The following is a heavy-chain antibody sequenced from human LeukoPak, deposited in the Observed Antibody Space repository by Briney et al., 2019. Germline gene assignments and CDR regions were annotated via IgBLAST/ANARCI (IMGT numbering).Heavy chain of an antibody. D-gene: IGHD4-17*01. CDR3: ATGMTTVTTRGLGH. Sequence: ASVKVSCKVSGYTLTELSMHWVRQAPGKGLEWMGGFDPEDGETIYAQKFQGRVTMTEDTSTDTAYMELSSLRSEDTAVYYCATGMTTVTTRGLGHWGQGTLVTVSS. J-gene: IGHJ4*02. CDR1: GYTLTELS. V-gene: IGHV1-24*01. CDR2: FDPEDGET.